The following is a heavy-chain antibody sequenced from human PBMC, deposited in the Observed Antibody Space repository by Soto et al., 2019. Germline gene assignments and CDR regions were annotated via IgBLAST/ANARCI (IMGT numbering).Heavy chain of an antibody. D-gene: IGHD5-12*01. J-gene: IGHJ4*02. CDR1: GGSFSGYY. CDR2: INHSGST. CDR3: ARGRVEMATIWYFDY. V-gene: IGHV4-34*01. Sequence: SETLSLTCAVYGGSFSGYYWSWIRQPPGKGLEWIGEINHSGSTNYNPFLKSRVTISVDTSKNQFSLKLSSVTAADTAVYYCARGRVEMATIWYFDYWGQGTLVTVSS.